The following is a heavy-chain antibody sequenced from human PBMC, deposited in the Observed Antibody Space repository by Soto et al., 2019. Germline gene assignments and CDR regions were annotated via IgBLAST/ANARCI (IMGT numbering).Heavy chain of an antibody. CDR3: ARDTPVPNVSLGWHRYYYGMDV. Sequence: GGSLRLSCAASGFTFSSYSMNWVRQATGKGLEWVSSISSSSSYIYYADSVKGRFTISRDNAKNSLYLQMNSLRAEDTAVYYCARDTPVPNVSLGWHRYYYGMDVWGQGTTVTSP. CDR1: GFTFSSYS. CDR2: ISSSSSYI. D-gene: IGHD6-19*01. J-gene: IGHJ6*02. V-gene: IGHV3-21*01.